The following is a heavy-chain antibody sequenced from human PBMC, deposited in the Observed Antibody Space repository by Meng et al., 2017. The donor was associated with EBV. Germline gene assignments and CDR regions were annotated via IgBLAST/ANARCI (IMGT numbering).Heavy chain of an antibody. V-gene: IGHV1-18*01. J-gene: IGHJ4*02. CDR1: GYSFTSYG. D-gene: IGHD3-22*01. CDR2: ISAYNGNT. Sequence: QILLVHLGGEVKKPGAPVKCPCKALGYSFTSYGISWGRQAPGQGLEWMGWISAYNGNTNYAQKLQGRVTMTTDTSTSTAYMELRSLRSDDTAVYYCARDGRLYDTPSPFDYWGQGTLVTVSS. CDR3: ARDGRLYDTPSPFDY.